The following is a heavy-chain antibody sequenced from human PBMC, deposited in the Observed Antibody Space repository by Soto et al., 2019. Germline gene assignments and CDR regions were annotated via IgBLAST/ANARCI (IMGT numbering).Heavy chain of an antibody. J-gene: IGHJ6*02. CDR2: INQDGSQK. CDR1: GFTLSTYW. D-gene: IGHD1-7*01. V-gene: IGHV3-7*01. CDR3: ASGNSMNV. Sequence: EVQLVESGGGLVQPGGSLTLSCAGSGFTLSTYWLYWVSQAPGKGLEWVANINQDGSQKYYVDSVKGRFTISRDNAKNSLYLQMSSLRDEDTAVYYCASGNSMNVWGQGTSVTVS.